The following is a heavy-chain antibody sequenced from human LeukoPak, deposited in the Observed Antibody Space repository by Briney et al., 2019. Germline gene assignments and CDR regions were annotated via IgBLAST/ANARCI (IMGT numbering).Heavy chain of an antibody. CDR3: ARDTSGWSLHWFDP. CDR2: ISVYNGNT. Sequence: ASVKVSCKASGYTFSTYGISWVRQAPGQGLEWMGWISVYNGNTKYAQKFEGRVTMTTDTSTSTAYMELRSLRSDDTAVYYCARDTSGWSLHWFDPWGQGTLVTVSS. CDR1: GYTFSTYG. V-gene: IGHV1-18*01. D-gene: IGHD6-19*01. J-gene: IGHJ5*02.